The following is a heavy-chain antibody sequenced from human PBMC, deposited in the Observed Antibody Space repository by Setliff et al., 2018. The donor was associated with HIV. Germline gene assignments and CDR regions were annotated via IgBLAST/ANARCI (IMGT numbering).Heavy chain of an antibody. J-gene: IGHJ4*02. V-gene: IGHV4-4*09. CDR3: ARGVYPREFYFDY. D-gene: IGHD2-8*01. Sequence: SETLSLTCTVSGDSISTYCWIWIRQPPGKGLEWIGNIYTSGSTNYNPSLKSRISISIDTSKNQFSLKLNSVTAADTAVYYCARGVYPREFYFDYWGQGSLVTVSS. CDR2: IYTSGST. CDR1: GDSISTYC.